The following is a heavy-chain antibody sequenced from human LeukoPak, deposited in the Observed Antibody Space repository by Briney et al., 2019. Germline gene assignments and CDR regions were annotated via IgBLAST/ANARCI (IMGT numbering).Heavy chain of an antibody. CDR2: IDPSDSYT. J-gene: IGHJ6*02. D-gene: IGHD3-3*01. CDR3: ARRPMDFWSGYDGQAGGMDF. V-gene: IGHV5-10-1*01. Sequence: GESLKLSAMGPGYRLTGDWISWVRQMPGKGLEWMGRIDPSDSYTNYSPSFQGHVTISADKSISTAYLQWSSLKASDTAMYYCARRPMDFWSGYDGQAGGMDFWGQGTTVTVSS. CDR1: GYRLTGDW.